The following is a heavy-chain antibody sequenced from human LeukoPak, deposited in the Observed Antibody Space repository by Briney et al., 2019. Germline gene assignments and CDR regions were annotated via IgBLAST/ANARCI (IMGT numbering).Heavy chain of an antibody. J-gene: IGHJ4*02. CDR3: AREGAYIGGSYPFDY. CDR1: GYTFISYA. Sequence: ASVKVSCKASGYTFISYAMHWVRQAPGQRLEWMGWINAGNGNTKLSHEFQGRVTITRDTSASTAYMELNSLRPEDMAVYYCAREGAYIGGSYPFDYWGQGTLVTVSS. CDR2: INAGNGNT. D-gene: IGHD1-26*01. V-gene: IGHV1-3*03.